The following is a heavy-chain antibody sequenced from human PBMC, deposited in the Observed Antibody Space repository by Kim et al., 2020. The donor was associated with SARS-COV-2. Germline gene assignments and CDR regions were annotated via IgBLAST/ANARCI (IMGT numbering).Heavy chain of an antibody. J-gene: IGHJ4*02. D-gene: IGHD6-13*01. V-gene: IGHV4-31*02. CDR3: AVIAAAGSSPDY. Sequence: YANPSLKSRVTISVDTSKNQFSLKLSSVTAADTAVYYCAVIAAAGSSPDYWGQGTLVTVSS.